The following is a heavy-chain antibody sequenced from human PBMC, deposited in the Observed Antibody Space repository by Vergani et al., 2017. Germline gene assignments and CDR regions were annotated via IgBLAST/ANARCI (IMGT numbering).Heavy chain of an antibody. V-gene: IGHV3-21*01. CDR2: ISSSSSYI. Sequence: EVQLVESGGGLVKPGGSLRLSCAASGFTFSSYSMNWVRQAPGKGLEWVSSISSSSSYIYYADSVKGRFTISRDNAKNSLYLQTNSLRAEDTAVYYCARDLSGLPWDWGQGTLVSVSS. CDR1: GFTFSSYS. D-gene: IGHD3-10*01. CDR3: ARDLSGLPWD. J-gene: IGHJ4*02.